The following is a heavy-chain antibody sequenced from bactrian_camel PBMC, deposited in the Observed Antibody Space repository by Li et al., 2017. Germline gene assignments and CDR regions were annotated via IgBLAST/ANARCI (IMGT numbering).Heavy chain of an antibody. CDR2: IASYGTA. CDR3: AADYHLCGLGMPLPGHMGY. CDR1: GVTYSRYC. D-gene: IGHD5*01. J-gene: IGHJ4*01. Sequence: HVQLVESGGGSVQAGGSLRLSCAASGVTYSRYCMGWFRQAPGKERGDVATIASYGTADYADSVKGRFTFSKDNAKNTRYLLMKSLKPEDTAMYYCAADYHLCGLGMPLPGHMGYWGQGTQVTVS. V-gene: IGHV3S55*01.